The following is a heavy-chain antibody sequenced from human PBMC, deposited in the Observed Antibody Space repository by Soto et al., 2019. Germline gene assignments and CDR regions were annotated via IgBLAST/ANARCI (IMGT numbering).Heavy chain of an antibody. V-gene: IGHV3-30-3*01. CDR2: ISYDGSNK. J-gene: IGHJ1*01. CDR3: ASTPRGSYNEYFQH. CDR1: GFTFSSYA. D-gene: IGHD1-26*01. Sequence: GSLRLSCAASGFTFSSYAMHWVRQAPGKGLEWVAVISYDGSNKYYADSVKGRFTISRDNSKNTLYLQMNSLRAEDTAVYYCASTPRGSYNEYFQHWGQGTLVTVSS.